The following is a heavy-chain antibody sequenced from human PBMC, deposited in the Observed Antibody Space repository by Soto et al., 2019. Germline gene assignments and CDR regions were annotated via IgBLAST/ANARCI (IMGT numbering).Heavy chain of an antibody. V-gene: IGHV5-51*01. CDR3: ARREGYSSRTPYYYYGMDV. CDR1: GYSFTSYW. J-gene: IGHJ6*02. D-gene: IGHD6-13*01. CDR2: IYPGDSDT. Sequence: GESLKISCKGSGYSFTSYWIGWVRQMPGKGLEWMGIIYPGDSDTRYSPSFQGQVTISADKSISTAYLQWSSLKASDTAMYYCARREGYSSRTPYYYYGMDVWGQGTTVTVYS.